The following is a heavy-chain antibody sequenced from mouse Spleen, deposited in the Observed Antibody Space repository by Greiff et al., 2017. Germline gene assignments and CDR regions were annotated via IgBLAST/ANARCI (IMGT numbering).Heavy chain of an antibody. D-gene: IGHD4-1*01. CDR2: INYDGSST. J-gene: IGHJ1*03. V-gene: IGHV5-16*01. CDR1: GFTFSDYY. Sequence: EVQRVESEGGLVQPGSSMKLSCTASGFTFSDYYMAWVRQVPEKGLEWVANINYDGSSTYYLDSLKSRFIISRDNAKNILYLQMSSLKSEDTATYYCARDNWGYFDVWGTGTTVTVSS. CDR3: ARDNWGYFDV.